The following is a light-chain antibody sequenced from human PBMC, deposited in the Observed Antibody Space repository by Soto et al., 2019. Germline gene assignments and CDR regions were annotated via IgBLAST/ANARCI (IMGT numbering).Light chain of an antibody. J-gene: IGKJ1*01. CDR2: GAS. V-gene: IGKV3-15*01. CDR1: QSVSSN. CDR3: QLLNNWPRT. Sequence: EPVVTQSPATLSVCPGERATLSCRASQSVSSNLAWYQQKPGQAPSLLIYGASTRATGIPARFSGSGSGTDFTLTISSLQSEDFAVSYCQLLNNWPRTFGQETKV.